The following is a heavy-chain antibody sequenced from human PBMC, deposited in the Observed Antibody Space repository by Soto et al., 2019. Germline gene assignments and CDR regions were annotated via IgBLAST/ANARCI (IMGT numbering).Heavy chain of an antibody. D-gene: IGHD2-15*01. J-gene: IGHJ4*02. CDR3: AKDQWAGDCSGGSCSCFDY. CDR2: ISGSGGST. CDR1: GFTFSSYA. V-gene: IGHV3-23*01. Sequence: EVQLLESGGGLVQPGGSLRLSCAASGFTFSSYAMSWVRQAPGKGLEWVSAISGSGGSTYYADSVKGRFTISRDNSKNTLYLQMNSLGAEDTAVYYCAKDQWAGDCSGGSCSCFDYWGQGTLVTVSS.